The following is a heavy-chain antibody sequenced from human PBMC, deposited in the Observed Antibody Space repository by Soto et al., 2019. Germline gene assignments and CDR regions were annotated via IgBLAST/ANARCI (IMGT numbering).Heavy chain of an antibody. J-gene: IGHJ6*03. V-gene: IGHV3-33*01. CDR1: GFTFNNYG. CDR2: IWYDGSHK. Sequence: GGSLRLSCAASGFTFNNYGMHWVRQAPGKGLEWVAVIWYDGSHKYHADSVKGRFTISRDNSKNTLYLQMNSLRAEDTAVYYCARVNLLAYYYYMDVWGTGTAVTVSS. CDR3: ARVNLLAYYYYMDV. D-gene: IGHD1-7*01.